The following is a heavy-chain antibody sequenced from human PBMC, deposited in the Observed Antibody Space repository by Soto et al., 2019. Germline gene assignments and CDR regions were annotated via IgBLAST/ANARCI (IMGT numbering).Heavy chain of an antibody. J-gene: IGHJ6*02. V-gene: IGHV3-53*01. D-gene: IGHD4-17*01. CDR3: AREKSTVPPIYYYYGMDV. Sequence: EVQLVESGGGLIQPGGSLRLSCAASGFTVSSNYMSWVRQAPGKGLEWVSVIYSGGSTYYADSVKGRFTISRDNSKNTRYLQMNSLRAEDTAVYYCAREKSTVPPIYYYYGMDVWGQGTTVTVSS. CDR1: GFTVSSNY. CDR2: IYSGGST.